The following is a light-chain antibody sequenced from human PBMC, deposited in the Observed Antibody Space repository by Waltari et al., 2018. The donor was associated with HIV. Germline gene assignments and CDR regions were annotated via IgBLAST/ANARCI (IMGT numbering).Light chain of an antibody. CDR1: ALPTHY. CDR2: KDT. Sequence: SSELTPPPSMSVSPGQTARITCSGDALPTHYAYRYQQKSGRAPVLIIFKDTYRPSGIPERFSGSTSGTTATLTISDVQAGDEADYYCQSTDTAGTVGVFGGGTKLT. CDR3: QSTDTAGTVGV. J-gene: IGLJ3*02. V-gene: IGLV3-25*03.